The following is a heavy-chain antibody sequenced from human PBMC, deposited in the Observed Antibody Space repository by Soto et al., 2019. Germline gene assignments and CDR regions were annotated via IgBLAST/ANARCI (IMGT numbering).Heavy chain of an antibody. CDR3: AKADSNYAGRFSYYYMDV. J-gene: IGHJ6*03. D-gene: IGHD4-4*01. Sequence: VASVKVSCKASGYTFRSYGISWVRQAPGQGLEWMGWISGYNGNTHYSQKFQGKVTMTTDTSTSTAYMELRNLRSDDTAVYYCAKADSNYAGRFSYYYMDVWGTGTMVTVSS. CDR2: ISGYNGNT. CDR1: GYTFRSYG. V-gene: IGHV1-18*01.